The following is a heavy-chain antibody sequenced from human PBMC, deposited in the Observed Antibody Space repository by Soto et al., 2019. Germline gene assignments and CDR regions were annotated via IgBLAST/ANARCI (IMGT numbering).Heavy chain of an antibody. D-gene: IGHD3-22*01. J-gene: IGHJ1*01. CDR3: AREAINSSGYSRYFQH. CDR1: GYTFTHYH. CDR2: INPSGGST. Sequence: QVQLVQSGAEVREPGASVKVSCKASGYTFTHYHVYWVRQAPGRGLEWLGMINPSGGSTTYAQNLKGRVTMTRDTSKNTVYMDLSSLRSEDTAVYYCAREAINSSGYSRYFQHWGQGTLVTVSS. V-gene: IGHV1-46*04.